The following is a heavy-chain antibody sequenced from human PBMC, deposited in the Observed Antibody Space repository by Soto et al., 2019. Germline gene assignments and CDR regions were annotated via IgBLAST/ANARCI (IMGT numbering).Heavy chain of an antibody. CDR3: ARLVEYSSSWYVGGAFDI. V-gene: IGHV1-69*13. Sequence: SVKVSCKASGGTFSSYTISWVRQAPGQGLEWMGWIIPSSGTTNYAQKFQGRVTITADESTSTAYMELSSLRSEDTAVYYCARLVEYSSSWYVGGAFDIWGQGTLVT. CDR1: GGTFSSYT. CDR2: IIPSSGTT. D-gene: IGHD6-13*01. J-gene: IGHJ3*02.